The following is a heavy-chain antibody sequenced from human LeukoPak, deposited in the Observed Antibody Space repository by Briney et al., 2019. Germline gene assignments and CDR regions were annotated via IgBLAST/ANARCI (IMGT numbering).Heavy chain of an antibody. V-gene: IGHV1-18*01. CDR1: GYTFTSYG. J-gene: IGHJ6*03. D-gene: IGHD2-2*01. Sequence: GASVKVSCKASGYTFTSYGISWVRQAPGQGLEWMGWISAYNGNTNYAQKLQGRVTMTTDTSTSTAYMELRSLRSDDTAVYYCARESGDIVVVPAARVGYYYYMDVWGKGTTVTVSS. CDR3: ARESGDIVVVPAARVGYYYYMDV. CDR2: ISAYNGNT.